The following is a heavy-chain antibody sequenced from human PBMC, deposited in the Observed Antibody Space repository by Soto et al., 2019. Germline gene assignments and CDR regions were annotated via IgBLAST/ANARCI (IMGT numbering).Heavy chain of an antibody. J-gene: IGHJ3*01. CDR3: ARLPGVRGVFDGFNV. V-gene: IGHV5-51*01. Sequence: GESLKISCKGSGYSFTNYWIGWVRQMPGKGLEWMGIIYPGDSDTRYSPSFHGQVTISADKSISTAYLQWSSLKASDTAMYFCARLPGVRGVFDGFNVWGQGTMVAVSS. CDR1: GYSFTNYW. D-gene: IGHD3-10*01. CDR2: IYPGDSDT.